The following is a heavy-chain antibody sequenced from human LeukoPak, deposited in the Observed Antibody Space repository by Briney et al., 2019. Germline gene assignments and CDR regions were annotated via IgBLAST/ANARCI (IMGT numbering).Heavy chain of an antibody. Sequence: GGSLRLSCAASGFTFSNYWMNWVRQAPGKGLEWVVNIKQDGSEKYYVDSVKGRFTISRDNAKNSLFLQMNSLRAEDTAVYYCASSSGWIIDYWGQGTLVTVSS. CDR1: GFTFSNYW. CDR2: IKQDGSEK. CDR3: ASSSGWIIDY. J-gene: IGHJ4*02. V-gene: IGHV3-7*01. D-gene: IGHD6-19*01.